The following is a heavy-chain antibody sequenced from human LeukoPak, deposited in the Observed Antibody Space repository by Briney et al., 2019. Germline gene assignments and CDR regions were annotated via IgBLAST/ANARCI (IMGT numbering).Heavy chain of an antibody. CDR2: ISPYNGNT. D-gene: IGHD6-13*01. J-gene: IGHJ4*02. V-gene: IGHV1-18*01. CDR3: ARDRASGIVDY. Sequence: ASVKVSCKASGYTFASYVINWVRQAPGQGLEWMGWISPYNGNTNYAQKLQGTVTMTTDTSTSTAYMELRSLRSDDTAVYYCARDRASGIVDYWGQGTLVTVSS. CDR1: GYTFASYV.